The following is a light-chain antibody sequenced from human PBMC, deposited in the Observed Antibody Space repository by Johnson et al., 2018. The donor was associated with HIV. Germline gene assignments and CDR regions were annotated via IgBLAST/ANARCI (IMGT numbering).Light chain of an antibody. CDR2: ETN. CDR3: GTWDSSLSVYV. Sequence: QSVLTQPPSVSAAPGQKVTISCSGSRSNIGNNYVSWYQQLPGTAPKLLIYETNKRPSGIPDRFSGSTSGTSATLGITGLQTGDEADYYCGTWDSSLSVYVFGTGTKVTVI. V-gene: IGLV1-51*02. J-gene: IGLJ1*01. CDR1: RSNIGNNY.